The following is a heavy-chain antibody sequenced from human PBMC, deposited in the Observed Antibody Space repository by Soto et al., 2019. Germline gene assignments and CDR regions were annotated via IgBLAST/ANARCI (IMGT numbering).Heavy chain of an antibody. D-gene: IGHD2-15*01. CDR1: GFTFSSYG. V-gene: IGHV3-33*01. CDR2: IWYDGSNK. Sequence: QVQLVESGGGVVQPGRSLRLSCAASGFTFSSYGMHWVRQAPGKGLEWVAVIWYDGSNKYYADSVKGRFTISRDNSKNTLYLQMNSPRAEDTAVYYCARDPSVAATGTFDYWGQGTLVTVSS. J-gene: IGHJ4*02. CDR3: ARDPSVAATGTFDY.